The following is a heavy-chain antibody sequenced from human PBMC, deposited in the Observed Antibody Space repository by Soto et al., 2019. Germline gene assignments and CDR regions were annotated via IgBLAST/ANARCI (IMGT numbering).Heavy chain of an antibody. V-gene: IGHV3-15*07. D-gene: IGHD7-27*01. CDR3: VADLAGVRTIWGFDY. CDR1: GLTLSHAW. Sequence: EVQLVESGGGFVEPGGSLRLSCVGSGLTLSHAWMTWVRQAPGKGLEWVGRIKTKVEGGTMGYAAPVKGRFSVSRADSENTYYLHISSLHSEDTAMYYCVADLAGVRTIWGFDYWGQGTLVTVSS. J-gene: IGHJ4*02. CDR2: IKTKVEGGTM.